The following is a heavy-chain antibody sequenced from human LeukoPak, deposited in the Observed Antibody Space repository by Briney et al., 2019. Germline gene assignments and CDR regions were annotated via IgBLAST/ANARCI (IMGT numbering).Heavy chain of an antibody. CDR3: ARSRGLGYCSSTSCYADYYYYGMDV. CDR1: GGSISSYY. Sequence: SETLSLTCTVSGGSISSYYWSWIRQPPGKGLEWIGYIYYSGSTNYNPSLKSRVTISVDTSKNQFSLKLSSVTAADTAVYYCARSRGLGYCSSTSCYADYYYYGMDVWGQGTTVTVSS. V-gene: IGHV4-59*08. CDR2: IYYSGST. D-gene: IGHD2-2*01. J-gene: IGHJ6*02.